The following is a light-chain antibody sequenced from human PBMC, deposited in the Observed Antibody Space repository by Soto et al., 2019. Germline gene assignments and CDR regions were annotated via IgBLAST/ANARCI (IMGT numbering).Light chain of an antibody. CDR3: QHYVTSLTT. J-gene: IGKJ1*01. CDR2: GSS. V-gene: IGKV3-20*01. Sequence: EIVLTQSPGTLSLSPGERATLSCGASQRVTSNYLAWYQQKPGQAPRLLIYGSSTRATVIPDRFTGSGSGTDFTLTISRLEPEDFAIYYCQHYVTSLTTFGQGTRVEIK. CDR1: QRVTSNY.